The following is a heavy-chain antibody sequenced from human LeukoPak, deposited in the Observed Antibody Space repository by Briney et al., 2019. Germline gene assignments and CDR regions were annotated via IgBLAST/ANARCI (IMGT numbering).Heavy chain of an antibody. CDR1: GGSISGYY. CDR2: IYYSGST. CDR3: ARDPHGSYHWFDP. V-gene: IGHV4-59*01. J-gene: IGHJ5*02. Sequence: SETLSLTCTVSGGSISGYYWSWIRQPPGKGLEWIGYIYYSGSTNYNPSLKSRVTISVDTSKNQFSPKLSSVTAADTAVYYCARDPHGSYHWFDPWGQGTLVTVSS. D-gene: IGHD1-26*01.